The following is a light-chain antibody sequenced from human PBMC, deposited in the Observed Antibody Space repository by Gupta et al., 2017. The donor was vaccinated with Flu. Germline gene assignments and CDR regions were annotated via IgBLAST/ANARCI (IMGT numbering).Light chain of an antibody. CDR1: SSDVGGYDY. CDR2: DVT. V-gene: IGLV2-14*03. J-gene: IGLJ1*01. Sequence: QSALTPPDSVSCSPGQSIPIPCPATSSDVGGYDYVSWYQHHPGKDPKLMIYDVTNRPSGVSTRFSGSKSGNTASLTISGLQAEDEADYYCSSYTSSSTPYVFGTGTKVTVL. CDR3: SSYTSSSTPYV.